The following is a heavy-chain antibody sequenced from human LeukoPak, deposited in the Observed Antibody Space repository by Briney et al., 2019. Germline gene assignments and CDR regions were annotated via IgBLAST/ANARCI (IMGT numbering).Heavy chain of an antibody. D-gene: IGHD6-13*01. CDR3: ARSLSSSWYHYYYYMDV. CDR1: GGTFSSYA. CDR2: ISAYNGNT. V-gene: IGHV1-18*01. J-gene: IGHJ6*03. Sequence: ASVKVSCKASGGTFSSYAISWVRQAPGQGLEWMGWISAYNGNTNYAQKLQGRVTMTTDTSTSTAYMELRSLRSDDTAVYYCARSLSSSWYHYYYYMDVWGKGTTVTVSS.